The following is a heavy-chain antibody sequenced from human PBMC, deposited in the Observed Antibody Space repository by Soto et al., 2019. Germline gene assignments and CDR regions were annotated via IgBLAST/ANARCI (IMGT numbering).Heavy chain of an antibody. V-gene: IGHV3-21*01. CDR1: GFNFNSYT. Sequence: GGSLRLSCAASGFNFNSYTINWARQAPGKRLGWLSSISSSGYIFSTDSVRGRFTISRDNAKNSVYLQINSLRAEDTAVYFCARDCSGGSCYPGMDVWGQGTTVTVSS. CDR3: ARDCSGGSCYPGMDV. D-gene: IGHD2-15*01. J-gene: IGHJ6*02. CDR2: ISSSGYI.